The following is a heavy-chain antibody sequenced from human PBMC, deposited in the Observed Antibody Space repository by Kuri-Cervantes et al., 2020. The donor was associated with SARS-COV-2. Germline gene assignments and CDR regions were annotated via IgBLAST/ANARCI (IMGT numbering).Heavy chain of an antibody. CDR2: IWYDGSNK. CDR3: AREDSSGWKRGFDY. V-gene: IGHV3-33*01. Sequence: GGSLRLSCAASGFTFSSYGMHWVRQAPGKGLEWVAVIWYDGSNKYYADSVKGRFTISRDNSKNPLYLQMNSLRAEDTAVYYCAREDSSGWKRGFDYWGQGTLVTVSS. D-gene: IGHD6-19*01. J-gene: IGHJ4*02. CDR1: GFTFSSYG.